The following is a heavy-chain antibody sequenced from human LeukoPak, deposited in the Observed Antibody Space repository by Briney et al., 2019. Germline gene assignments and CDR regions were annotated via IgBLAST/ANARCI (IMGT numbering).Heavy chain of an antibody. J-gene: IGHJ4*02. Sequence: PSETLSLTCTVSGGSISSYYWSWIRQPAGKGLEWIGRIYISGSGSTNYNPSLKSRVTISVDTSKNQFSLKLSSVTAADTAVYYCAAQQLDYSADYWGQGTLVTVSS. V-gene: IGHV4-4*07. CDR1: GGSISSYY. CDR3: AAQQLDYSADY. D-gene: IGHD6-13*01. CDR2: IYISGSGST.